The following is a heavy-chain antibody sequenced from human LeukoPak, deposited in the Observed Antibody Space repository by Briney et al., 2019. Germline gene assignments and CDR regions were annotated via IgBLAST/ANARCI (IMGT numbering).Heavy chain of an antibody. CDR1: RGSFSGYY. V-gene: IGHV4-39*01. J-gene: IGHJ5*02. D-gene: IGHD3-10*01. CDR2: IYYSGNT. CDR3: ARQSACYHGSGSYYSFWFDP. Sequence: SETLSLTCAVYRGSFSGYYWGWIRQPPGKGLEWIGSIYYSGNTYYNASLKSRVTISVDTSKNQFSLKLSSVTAADTAVYYCARQSACYHGSGSYYSFWFDPWGQGTLVTVSS.